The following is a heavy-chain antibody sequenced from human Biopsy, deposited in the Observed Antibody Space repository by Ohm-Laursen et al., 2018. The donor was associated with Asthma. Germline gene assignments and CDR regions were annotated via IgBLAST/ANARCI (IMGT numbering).Heavy chain of an antibody. Sequence: SDTLSLTCTASGVSISSDYWSWIRQPSGKGLEWIGHIYYSGSTNYQPSLKSRVTISVDTSKNQFSLKLRSVTAADAAVYYCARGISRVTGLFDHFDSWGQGTLVTVSS. D-gene: IGHD2-21*02. CDR2: IYYSGST. J-gene: IGHJ4*02. CDR3: ARGISRVTGLFDHFDS. CDR1: GVSISSDY. V-gene: IGHV4-59*07.